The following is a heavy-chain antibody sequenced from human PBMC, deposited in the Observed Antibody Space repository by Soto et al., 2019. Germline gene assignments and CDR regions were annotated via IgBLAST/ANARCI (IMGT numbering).Heavy chain of an antibody. CDR3: AKGGWERPLMAYYYYYGMDV. D-gene: IGHD1-26*01. V-gene: IGHV3-30*18. J-gene: IGHJ6*02. Sequence: GSLRLSCAASGFTFSSYGMHWVRQAPGKGLEWVAVISYDGSNKYYADSVKGRFTISRDNSKNTLYLQMNSLRAEDTAVYYCAKGGWERPLMAYYYYYGMDVWGQGTTVTVSS. CDR2: ISYDGSNK. CDR1: GFTFSSYG.